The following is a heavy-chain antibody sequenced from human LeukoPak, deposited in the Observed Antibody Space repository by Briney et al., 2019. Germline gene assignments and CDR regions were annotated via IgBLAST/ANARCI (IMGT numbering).Heavy chain of an antibody. CDR3: ATSPGSGYAFDI. J-gene: IGHJ3*02. CDR2: GDYSGGT. CDR1: GDSFTSVTDY. D-gene: IGHD3-22*01. V-gene: IGHV4-39*07. Sequence: PSETLSLTCTVSGDSFTSVTDYWAWIRQPPGKGLEWIASGDYSGGTYYNPSLESRVAISADMSKNQISLKLTSVTAADTAVYYCATSPGSGYAFDIWGQGTMVTVSS.